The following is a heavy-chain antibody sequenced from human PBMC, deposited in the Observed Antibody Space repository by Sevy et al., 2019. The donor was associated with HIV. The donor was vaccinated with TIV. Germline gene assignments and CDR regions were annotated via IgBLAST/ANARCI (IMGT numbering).Heavy chain of an antibody. V-gene: IGHV1-18*01. CDR2: ISAYNGNT. Sequence: ASVKVSCKASGYTFTSYGISWVRQAPGQGLEWMGWISAYNGNTNYAQKLQCRVTMTTDTSTSTAYMELRSLGSDDTAVYYCARDSPLLYDFWSGTYYYYGMDVWGQGTTVTVSS. CDR3: ARDSPLLYDFWSGTYYYYGMDV. D-gene: IGHD3-3*01. J-gene: IGHJ6*02. CDR1: GYTFTSYG.